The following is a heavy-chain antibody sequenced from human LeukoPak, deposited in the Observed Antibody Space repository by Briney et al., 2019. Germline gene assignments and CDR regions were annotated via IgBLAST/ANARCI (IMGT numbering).Heavy chain of an antibody. Sequence: PSQTLSLTCTVSGGSISSGGYYWSWIRQPPGEGLEWIGYIYHSGSTYYNPSLKSRVTISVDRSKNQFSLKLSSVTAADTAVYYCARHLLGGDVFDTWGQGTMVTVSS. J-gene: IGHJ3*02. CDR3: ARHLLGGDVFDT. CDR1: GGSISSGGYY. D-gene: IGHD2-21*01. CDR2: IYHSGST. V-gene: IGHV4-30-2*01.